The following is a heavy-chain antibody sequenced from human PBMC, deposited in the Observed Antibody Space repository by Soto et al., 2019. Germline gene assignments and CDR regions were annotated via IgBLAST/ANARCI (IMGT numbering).Heavy chain of an antibody. J-gene: IGHJ1*01. CDR2: ISYDGSNK. CDR3: ARPLSYSSGWSKREYFQH. CDR1: GFTFSSYA. D-gene: IGHD6-19*01. V-gene: IGHV3-30-3*01. Sequence: QVQLVESGGGVVQPGRSLRLSCAASGFTFSSYAMHWVRQAPGKGLEWVAVISYDGSNKYYADSVKGRFTISRDNSKNTLYLQMNSLRAEDTAVYYCARPLSYSSGWSKREYFQHWGQGTLVTVSS.